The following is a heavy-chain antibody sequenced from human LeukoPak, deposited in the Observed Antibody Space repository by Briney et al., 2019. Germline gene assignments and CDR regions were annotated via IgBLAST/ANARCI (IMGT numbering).Heavy chain of an antibody. CDR2: IYYSGST. Sequence: SETLSLTCTVSGGSISSYYWSWIRQPPGKGLEWIGYIYYSGSTNYNPSLKSRVTISVDTSKNQFSLKLSSVTAADTAVYYCARQGNYYYYGMDVWGQGTTVTVSS. J-gene: IGHJ6*02. CDR1: GGSISSYY. CDR3: ARQGNYYYYGMDV. V-gene: IGHV4-59*08.